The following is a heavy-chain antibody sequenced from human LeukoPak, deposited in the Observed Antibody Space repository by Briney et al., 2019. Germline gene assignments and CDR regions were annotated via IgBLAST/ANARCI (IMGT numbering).Heavy chain of an antibody. CDR3: AREDGRYSSSWYYFDY. D-gene: IGHD6-13*01. V-gene: IGHV4-4*07. Sequence: SETLSLTCTVSGGSISSYYWSWIRQPAGKGLEWIGRIYTSGSTNYNPSPKSRVTMSVDTSKNQFSLKLSSVTAADTAVYYCAREDGRYSSSWYYFDYWGQGTLVTVSS. CDR1: GGSISSYY. CDR2: IYTSGST. J-gene: IGHJ4*02.